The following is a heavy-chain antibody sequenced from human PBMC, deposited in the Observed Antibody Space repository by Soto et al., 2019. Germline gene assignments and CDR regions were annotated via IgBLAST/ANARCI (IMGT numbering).Heavy chain of an antibody. V-gene: IGHV3-33*06. D-gene: IGHD4-4*01. Sequence: PGGSLRLSCAASGFNFRNYAMHWVRQAPGKGLEWVAVIWSDGSEKYYGASVKGRVTISRDNFKNTVSLQMNSLRVEDTAIYYCVKDPSPTTGPTDDNWSDTWGLGTLVTVSP. CDR3: VKDPSPTTGPTDDNWSDT. CDR1: GFNFRNYA. J-gene: IGHJ5*02. CDR2: IWSDGSEK.